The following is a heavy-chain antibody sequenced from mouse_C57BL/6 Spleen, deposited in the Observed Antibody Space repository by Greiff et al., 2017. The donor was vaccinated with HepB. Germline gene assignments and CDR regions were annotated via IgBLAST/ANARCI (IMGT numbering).Heavy chain of an antibody. CDR2: IDPETGGT. D-gene: IGHD2-5*01. CDR3: TPYSNYGAMDY. Sequence: VQLQESGAELVRPGASVTLSCKASGYTFTDYEMHWVKQTPVHGLEWIGAIDPETGGTAYNQKFKGKAILTADKSSSTAYMELRSLTSEDSAVYYCTPYSNYGAMDYWGQGTSVTVSS. CDR1: GYTFTDYE. V-gene: IGHV1-15*01. J-gene: IGHJ4*01.